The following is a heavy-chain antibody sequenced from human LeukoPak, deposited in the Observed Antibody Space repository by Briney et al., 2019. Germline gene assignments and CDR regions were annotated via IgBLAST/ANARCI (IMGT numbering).Heavy chain of an antibody. D-gene: IGHD1-26*01. J-gene: IGHJ4*02. CDR2: INPSGGST. Sequence: ASVKVSCKASGYTSTSYYMHWVRQAPGQGLEWVGIINPSGGSTSYAQKFQGRVTMTRDMSTSTVYMELSSLRSEDTAVYYCARDMRGGGSYHFDYWGQGTLVTVSS. V-gene: IGHV1-46*01. CDR3: ARDMRGGGSYHFDY. CDR1: GYTSTSYY.